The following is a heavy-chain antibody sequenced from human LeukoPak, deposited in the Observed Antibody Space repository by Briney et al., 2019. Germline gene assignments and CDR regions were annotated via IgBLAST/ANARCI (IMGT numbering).Heavy chain of an antibody. V-gene: IGHV3-23*01. Sequence: GGSLRLSCAASGFTFSSYAMSWVRRAQGKGLEWVSAISGSGGSTSYADSVKGRFTISRDNSKNTLYLQMNSLRAEGTAVYYCAKGEDYYGSGTPEPVGFDYWGQGTLVTVSS. J-gene: IGHJ4*02. CDR1: GFTFSSYA. D-gene: IGHD3-10*01. CDR2: ISGSGGST. CDR3: AKGEDYYGSGTPEPVGFDY.